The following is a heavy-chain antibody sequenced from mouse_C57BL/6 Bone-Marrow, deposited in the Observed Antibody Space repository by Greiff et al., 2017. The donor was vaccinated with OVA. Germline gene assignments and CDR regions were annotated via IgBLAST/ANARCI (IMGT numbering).Heavy chain of an antibody. CDR3: ARCYYGDYFDY. J-gene: IGHJ2*01. Sequence: EVHLVESGGGLVQPGGSLSLSCAASGFTFTDYYMSWVRQPPGKALEWLGFIRNKANGYTTEYSASVKGRFTISRDNSQSILYPQMNALRAEDSATYYCARCYYGDYFDYWGQGTTLTVSS. CDR2: IRNKANGYTT. CDR1: GFTFTDYY. V-gene: IGHV7-3*01. D-gene: IGHD1-1*01.